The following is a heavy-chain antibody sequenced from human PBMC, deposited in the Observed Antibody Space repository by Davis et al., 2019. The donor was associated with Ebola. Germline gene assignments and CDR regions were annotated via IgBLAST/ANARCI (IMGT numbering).Heavy chain of an antibody. V-gene: IGHV3-30*18. CDR1: GFTFSSYA. J-gene: IGHJ4*02. CDR3: AKVARGR. Sequence: GESLMISCAASGFTFSSYAMHWVRQAPGKGLEWVAVISYDGSNKYYADSVKGRFTISRDNSKNTLYLQMNSLRAEDTAVYYCAKVARGRWGQGTLVTVSS. CDR2: ISYDGSNK.